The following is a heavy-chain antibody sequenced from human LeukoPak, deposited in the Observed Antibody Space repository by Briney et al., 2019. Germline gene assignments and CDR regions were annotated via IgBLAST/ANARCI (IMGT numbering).Heavy chain of an antibody. Sequence: SQTLSLTCAISGDSVSSNSAAWNWIRQSPSRGLEWLGRTYYRSNWYNEYAVSVKSRITINPDTSKNQFSLQLNSVTPEDTALYYCARAQAYSGRIFDYWGQGTLVTVSS. J-gene: IGHJ4*02. D-gene: IGHD1-26*01. CDR3: ARAQAYSGRIFDY. CDR2: TYYRSNWYN. V-gene: IGHV6-1*01. CDR1: GDSVSSNSAA.